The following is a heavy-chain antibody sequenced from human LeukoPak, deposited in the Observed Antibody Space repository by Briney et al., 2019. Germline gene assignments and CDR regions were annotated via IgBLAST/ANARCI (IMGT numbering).Heavy chain of an antibody. D-gene: IGHD2-21*01. CDR3: TKAPVAYCSGVFCYPFDY. CDR2: ISGSGGST. J-gene: IGHJ4*02. Sequence: GGTLRLSCAASGFTFSSYGMTWVRQAPGKGLEWVSGISGSGGSTYYADSVKGRFTISRDNSKNTLYLQMNSLRAEDTAVYYCTKAPVAYCSGVFCYPFDYWGQGILVTVSS. V-gene: IGHV3-23*01. CDR1: GFTFSSYG.